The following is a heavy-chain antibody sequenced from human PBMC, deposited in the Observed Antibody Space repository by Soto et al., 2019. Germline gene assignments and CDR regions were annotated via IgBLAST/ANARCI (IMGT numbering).Heavy chain of an antibody. D-gene: IGHD1-1*01. Sequence: GGSLRLSCAASGFTFSSYSMNWVRQAPGKGLEWVSSISSSSSYIYYADSVKGRFTISRDNAKNSLYLQMNSLRAEDTAVYYCARDPRKRSTGVNWGQGTLVTVSS. CDR3: ARDPRKRSTGVN. CDR2: ISSSSSYI. CDR1: GFTFSSYS. J-gene: IGHJ4*02. V-gene: IGHV3-21*01.